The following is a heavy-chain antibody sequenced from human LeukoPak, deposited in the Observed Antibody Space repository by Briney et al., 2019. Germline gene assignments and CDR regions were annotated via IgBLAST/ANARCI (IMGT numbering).Heavy chain of an antibody. CDR3: ARGLGSYHLGY. CDR1: GYTFTNYG. J-gene: IGHJ4*02. CDR2: ISAHNGNT. D-gene: IGHD5-18*01. V-gene: IGHV1-18*01. Sequence: ASVKVSCKASGYTFTNYGISWVRRAPGQGLEWMGWISAHNGNTYFAQKLQGRVTMTTDTSTSTAYMELRSLNFDDTAVYYCARGLGSYHLGYWGQGTLVTVSS.